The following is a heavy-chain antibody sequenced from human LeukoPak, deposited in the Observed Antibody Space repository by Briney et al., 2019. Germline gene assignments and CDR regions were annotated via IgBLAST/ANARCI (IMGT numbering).Heavy chain of an antibody. Sequence: GGSLRLSCAASGFTVSTNYMSWVRQAPGKGLEWVSAISGSGGSTYYADSVKGRFTISRDNSKNTLYLQMNSLRAEDTAVYYCAKDLTTVTTRDAFDIWGQGTMVAVSS. CDR1: GFTVSTNY. CDR3: AKDLTTVTTRDAFDI. J-gene: IGHJ3*02. V-gene: IGHV3-23*01. CDR2: ISGSGGST. D-gene: IGHD4-11*01.